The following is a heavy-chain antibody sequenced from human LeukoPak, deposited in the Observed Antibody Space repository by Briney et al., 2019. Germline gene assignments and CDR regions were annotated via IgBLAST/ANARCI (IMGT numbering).Heavy chain of an antibody. CDR1: GFTFSSY. CDR3: ARGLRHCDRTSCFQPFDC. CDR2: TYADGYT. V-gene: IGHV3-53*01. D-gene: IGHD2-2*01. J-gene: IGHJ4*02. Sequence: PGGSLRLSCAASGFTFSSYMTWVRQAPGKGLEWVSITYADGYTFYADSVKGRFTISRDSSKNTLCLQMNSLRAEDTAMYYCARGLRHCDRTSCFQPFDCWGQGTLVTVSS.